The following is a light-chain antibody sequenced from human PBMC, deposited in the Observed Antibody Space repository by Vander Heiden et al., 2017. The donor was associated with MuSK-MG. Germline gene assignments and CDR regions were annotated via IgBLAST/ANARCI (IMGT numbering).Light chain of an antibody. CDR2: DVS. V-gene: IGLV2-14*01. CDR3: SSYTSSSIV. J-gene: IGLJ2*01. Sequence: QSALTQPASVSGSPGQSITISCTGTSSDGGGYNYVSWYQQHPGKAPKLMIYDVSNRPSGVSNRFSGSKSGTTASLTISGLQAEDEADYYCSSYTSSSIVFGGGTKLTVL. CDR1: SSDGGGYNY.